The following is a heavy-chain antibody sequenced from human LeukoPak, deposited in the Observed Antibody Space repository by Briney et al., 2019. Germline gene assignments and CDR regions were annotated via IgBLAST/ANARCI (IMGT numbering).Heavy chain of an antibody. CDR2: IIPILGIA. D-gene: IGHD5-12*01. CDR1: GGTFSSYG. Sequence: SVKVSCKASGGTFSSYGISWVRQAAGQGVEWMARIIPILGIAKYAQKFQGRVTITADKSTCTAYMELSSLRSEDNAVYYCALHPGGYVRHYFDYWGQGTLVTVYS. J-gene: IGHJ4*02. V-gene: IGHV1-69*04. CDR3: ALHPGGYVRHYFDY.